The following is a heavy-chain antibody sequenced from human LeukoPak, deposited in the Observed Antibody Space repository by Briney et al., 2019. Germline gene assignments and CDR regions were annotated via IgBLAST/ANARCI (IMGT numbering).Heavy chain of an antibody. J-gene: IGHJ5*02. V-gene: IGHV3-33*01. CDR2: IWYDGSNK. D-gene: IGHD3-22*01. CDR3: ARDNNYYYDSSGYLTT. Sequence: GGSLRLSCAASGFTFSSYGMHWVRQAPGKGLEWVAVIWYDGSNKYYADSVKGRFTISRDNSKNTLYPQMNSLRAEDTAVYYCARDNNYYYDSSGYLTTWGQGTLVTVSS. CDR1: GFTFSSYG.